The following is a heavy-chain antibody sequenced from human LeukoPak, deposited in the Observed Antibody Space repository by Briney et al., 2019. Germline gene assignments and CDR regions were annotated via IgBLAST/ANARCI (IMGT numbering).Heavy chain of an antibody. Sequence: GSLRLSCAASGFTFSSYAMSWVRQPPGKGLEWIGSIYYSGSTYYNPSLKSRVTISVDTSKNQFSLKLSSVTAADTAVYYCAREILYGSGSYIIPLYYFDYWGQGTLVTVSS. CDR1: GFTFSSYA. D-gene: IGHD3-10*01. CDR2: IYYSGST. J-gene: IGHJ4*02. CDR3: AREILYGSGSYIIPLYYFDY. V-gene: IGHV4-39*07.